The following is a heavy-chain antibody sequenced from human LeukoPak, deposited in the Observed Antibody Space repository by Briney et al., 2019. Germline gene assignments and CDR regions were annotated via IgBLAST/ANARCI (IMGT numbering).Heavy chain of an antibody. CDR2: INSDGYST. CDR1: GFTFSSYW. J-gene: IGHJ5*02. Sequence: GGSLRLSCAASGFTFSSYWMHGVRHAPGKGLVWVSRINSDGYSTIYADSVKGRFTISRDNAKNTLYLQMNSLRAEDTAVYYCARRSSSWSNWFDPWGQGTLVTVSS. CDR3: ARRSSSWSNWFDP. V-gene: IGHV3-74*01. D-gene: IGHD6-13*01.